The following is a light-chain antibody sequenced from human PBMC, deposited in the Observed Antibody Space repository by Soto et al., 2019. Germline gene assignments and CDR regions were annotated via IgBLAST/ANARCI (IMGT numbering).Light chain of an antibody. CDR2: DVS. J-gene: IGLJ2*01. CDR3: SSYTSSSTVV. V-gene: IGLV2-14*01. Sequence: QSALTQPDSVSGSPGQSITISCTGTSSDVGGYNYVSWYQQHPGKAPKLMIYDVSNRPSGVSNRFSGSKSGNTASLTISGLQAEDEAGYYCSSYTSSSTVVFGGGTKVTVL. CDR1: SSDVGGYNY.